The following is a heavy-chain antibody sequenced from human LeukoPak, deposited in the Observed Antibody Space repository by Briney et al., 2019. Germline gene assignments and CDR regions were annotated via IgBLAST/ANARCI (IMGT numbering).Heavy chain of an antibody. CDR1: GYTLTGYY. CDR3: ARAVRYCSGGSCYRTIDY. J-gene: IGHJ4*02. V-gene: IGHV1-2*02. D-gene: IGHD2-15*01. Sequence: ASVKVSCKASGYTLTGYYMHWVRQAPGQGLEWMGWINPNSGGTNYAQKFQGRVTMTRDTSISTAYMELSRLRSDDTAVYYCARAVRYCSGGSCYRTIDYWGQGTLVTVSS. CDR2: INPNSGGT.